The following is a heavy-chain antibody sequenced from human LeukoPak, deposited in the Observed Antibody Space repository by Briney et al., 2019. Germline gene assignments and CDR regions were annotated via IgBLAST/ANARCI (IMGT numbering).Heavy chain of an antibody. CDR2: INPNSGGT. V-gene: IGHV1-2*02. Sequence: ASVKVSCKASGYTFTGYYMHWVRQAPGQGLEWMGWINPNSGGTNYAQKFQGRVTMTRDTSISTAYMELSRLRSDDTAVYYCARESSSSSANDYWGQGTLVTVSS. D-gene: IGHD6-6*01. CDR3: ARESSSSSANDY. CDR1: GYTFTGYY. J-gene: IGHJ4*02.